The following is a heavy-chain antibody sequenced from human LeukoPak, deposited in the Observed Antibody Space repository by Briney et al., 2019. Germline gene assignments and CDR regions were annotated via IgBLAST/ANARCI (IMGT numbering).Heavy chain of an antibody. J-gene: IGHJ2*01. CDR3: ARELGRFYNWYFDL. CDR2: INPNSGGT. CDR1: GYTFTGYY. V-gene: IGHV1-2*02. D-gene: IGHD3-3*01. Sequence: ASVNVSCKASGYTFTGYYMHWVRQAPGQGLEWMGWINPNSGGTNYAQKFQGRVTMTRDTSISTAYMELSRLRSDDTAVYYCARELGRFYNWYFDLWGRGTLVTVSS.